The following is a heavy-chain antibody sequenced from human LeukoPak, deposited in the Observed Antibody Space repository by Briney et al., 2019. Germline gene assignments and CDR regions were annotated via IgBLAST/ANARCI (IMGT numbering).Heavy chain of an antibody. Sequence: GGSLRLSCAASGFTFSRYEMNWVRQAPGKGLEWVSYISSSGSTIYYADSVKGRFTISRDNSKNTLYLQMGSLRAEDMAVYYCARTSIAAREADYWGQGTLVTVSS. CDR1: GFTFSRYE. V-gene: IGHV3-48*03. J-gene: IGHJ4*02. CDR2: ISSSGSTI. CDR3: ARTSIAAREADY. D-gene: IGHD6-6*01.